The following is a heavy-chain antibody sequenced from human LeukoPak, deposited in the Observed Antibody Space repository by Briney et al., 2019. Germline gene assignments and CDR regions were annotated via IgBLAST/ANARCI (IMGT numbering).Heavy chain of an antibody. V-gene: IGHV3-30*04. CDR2: ISYDGSNK. J-gene: IGHJ3*02. CDR1: GFTFSNYA. CDR3: ARALGDDSSGYSPDDAFDI. D-gene: IGHD3-22*01. Sequence: HAGRSLRLSCAASGFTFSNYAMHWVRQAPGKGLEWVAVISYDGSNKYYADSVKGRFTISRDNSKNTLYLQMNSLRAEDTAVYYCARALGDDSSGYSPDDAFDIWGQGTMVTVSS.